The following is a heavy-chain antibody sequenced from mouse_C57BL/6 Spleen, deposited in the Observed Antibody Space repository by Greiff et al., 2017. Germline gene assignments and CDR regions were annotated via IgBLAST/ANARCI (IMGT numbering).Heavy chain of an antibody. CDR3: ARSGYDYPWFAY. CDR2: IYPGSGNT. V-gene: IGHV1-76*01. Sequence: QVQLQQSGAELVRPGASVKLSCKASGYTFTDYYINWVKQRPGQGLEWIARIYPGSGNTYYNEKFKGKATLTAEKSSSTAYMQLSSLTSEDSAVYFCARSGYDYPWFAYWGQGTLVTVSA. J-gene: IGHJ3*01. CDR1: GYTFTDYY. D-gene: IGHD2-4*01.